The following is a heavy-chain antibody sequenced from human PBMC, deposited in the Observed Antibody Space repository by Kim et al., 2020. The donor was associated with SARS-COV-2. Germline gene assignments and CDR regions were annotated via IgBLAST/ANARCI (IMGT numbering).Heavy chain of an antibody. J-gene: IGHJ6*03. D-gene: IGHD4-17*01. CDR3: AKATTGHDYYMDV. Sequence: YNRSLQSRVAKTVDTSKNQFTLKLSSVTAADTAVYYGAKATTGHDYYMDVWGKGTTVTVSS. V-gene: IGHV4-4*09.